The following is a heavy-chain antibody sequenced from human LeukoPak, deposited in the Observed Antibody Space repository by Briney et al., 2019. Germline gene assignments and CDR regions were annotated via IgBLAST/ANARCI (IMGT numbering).Heavy chain of an antibody. J-gene: IGHJ4*02. CDR1: GFTFSSYA. CDR2: ISYDGNNK. V-gene: IGHV3-30*04. CDR3: ARNRESYWVPELDY. D-gene: IGHD3-16*01. Sequence: PGGSLRLSCAASGFTFSSYAMHWVRQAPGKGLEWVTVISYDGNNKYYADSVKGRFTISRDNSKNTLYLQMNSLRAEDTAVYYCARNRESYWVPELDYWGQGTLVTVSS.